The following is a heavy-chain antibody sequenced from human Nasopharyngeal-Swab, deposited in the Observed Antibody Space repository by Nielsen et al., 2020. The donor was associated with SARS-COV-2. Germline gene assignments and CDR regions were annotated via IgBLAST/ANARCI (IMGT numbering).Heavy chain of an antibody. D-gene: IGHD3-10*01. CDR3: AKDGVVRGDALDL. CDR1: GFTLNIYA. J-gene: IGHJ3*01. Sequence: GGSLRLSCAASGFTLNIYAMAWVRRAPGRGLQWVTGVSASGGSTYYTDSVKGQFSISRDNSKNTLFLQMHSLRVEDTAVYYCAKDGVVRGDALDLWGQGTMVTVSS. V-gene: IGHV3-23*01. CDR2: VSASGGST.